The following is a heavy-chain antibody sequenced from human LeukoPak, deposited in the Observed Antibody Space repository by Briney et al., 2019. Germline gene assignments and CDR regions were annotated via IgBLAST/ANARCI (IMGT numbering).Heavy chain of an antibody. CDR1: GFTFSSYG. Sequence: GRSLRLSCAASGFTFSSYGMHWVRQAAGKGLEWVAVIWHDGNTKDYADSVKGRFTISRDNSKNTLYLQMNSLRAEDTAFYYCATDIGAGPFDYWGQGTLVTVSS. J-gene: IGHJ4*02. CDR2: IWHDGNTK. D-gene: IGHD2-15*01. V-gene: IGHV3-33*01. CDR3: ATDIGAGPFDY.